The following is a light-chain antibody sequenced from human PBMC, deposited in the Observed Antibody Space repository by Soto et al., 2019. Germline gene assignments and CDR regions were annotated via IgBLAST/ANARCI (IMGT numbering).Light chain of an antibody. J-gene: IGKJ5*01. CDR2: AAS. V-gene: IGKV1-39*01. CDR3: QQSYSTPIT. Sequence: DIQVTQSPTSLSSSVGDRVTITCRASQSISNYLNWYQQKPGKAPKVLIYAASNLQSGVPSRFSGSGSGTDFTLTISSLQPEDFATYYCQQSYSTPITFGQGTRLEI. CDR1: QSISNY.